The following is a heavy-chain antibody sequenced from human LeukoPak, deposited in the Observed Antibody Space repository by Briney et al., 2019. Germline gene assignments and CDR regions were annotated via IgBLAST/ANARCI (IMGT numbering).Heavy chain of an antibody. J-gene: IGHJ5*02. CDR1: GGSFSGYY. D-gene: IGHD3-10*01. V-gene: IGHV4-34*01. CDR3: ARRPDYYGSGTRFRYRNGGFDP. Sequence: SETLSLTCAVYGGSFSGYYWSWIRQPPGKGLEWIGEINHSGSTNYNPSLKSRVTISVDTSKNQFSLKLSSVTAADTAVYYCARRPDYYGSGTRFRYRNGGFDPWGQGTLVTVSS. CDR2: INHSGST.